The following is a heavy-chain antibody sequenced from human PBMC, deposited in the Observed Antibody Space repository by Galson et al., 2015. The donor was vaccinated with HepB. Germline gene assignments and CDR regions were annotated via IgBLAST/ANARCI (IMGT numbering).Heavy chain of an antibody. CDR2: IGGSGSFT. CDR1: GFTFNNYA. CDR3: AKGWVRSGLES. D-gene: IGHD6-19*01. Sequence: SLRLSCAASGFTFNNYAMTWVRQAPGKGLEWVSVIGGSGSFTSYADSLKGRFTISRDNSKNTLYLQMNSLRAEDTAIYYCAKGWVRSGLESWGQGTLVTVSS. J-gene: IGHJ4*02. V-gene: IGHV3-23*01.